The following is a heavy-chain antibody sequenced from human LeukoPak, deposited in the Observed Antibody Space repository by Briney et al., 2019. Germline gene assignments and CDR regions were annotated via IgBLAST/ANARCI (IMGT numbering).Heavy chain of an antibody. CDR2: IIPILSKA. D-gene: IGHD3-10*01. CDR3: ARDLLSGSGSYPMDV. CDR1: GGTFSSYA. J-gene: IGHJ6*02. Sequence: GSSVKVSCKASGGTFSSYAISWVRQAPGQGLEWMGRIIPILSKANYAQKFQGRVTITADKSTSTAYMELSSLRSEDAAVYYCARDLLSGSGSYPMDVWGQGTTVTVSS. V-gene: IGHV1-69*04.